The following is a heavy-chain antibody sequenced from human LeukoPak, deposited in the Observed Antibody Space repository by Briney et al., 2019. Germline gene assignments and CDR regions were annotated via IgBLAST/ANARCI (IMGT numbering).Heavy chain of an antibody. Sequence: SETLSLTCTISGGSVSSGSYYWNWIRQPPGKVLEWIGYIYYSGSTNYNPSLKSRVTISVDTSKNQFSLKLSSVTAADTAVYYCARRARSGPYWDYWGQGTLVTVSS. CDR2: IYYSGST. CDR1: GGSVSSGSYY. D-gene: IGHD2-15*01. J-gene: IGHJ4*02. CDR3: ARRARSGPYWDY. V-gene: IGHV4-61*01.